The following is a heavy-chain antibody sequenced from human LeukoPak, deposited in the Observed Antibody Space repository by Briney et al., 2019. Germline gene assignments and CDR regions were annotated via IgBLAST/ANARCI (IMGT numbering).Heavy chain of an antibody. Sequence: SETLSLTCAVYGGSFSGYYWSWIRQLPGKGLEWIGEINHSGSTNYNPSLKSRVTISVDTSKNQFSLKLSSVTAADTAVYYCARVVGATTGFDYWGQGTLVTVSS. CDR3: ARVVGATTGFDY. J-gene: IGHJ4*02. CDR1: GGSFSGYY. D-gene: IGHD1-26*01. CDR2: INHSGST. V-gene: IGHV4-34*01.